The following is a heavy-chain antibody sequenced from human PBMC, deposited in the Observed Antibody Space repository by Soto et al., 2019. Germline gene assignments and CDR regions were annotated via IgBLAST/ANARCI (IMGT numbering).Heavy chain of an antibody. CDR3: ARGYESGYTFGHDL. Sequence: KPSETLSLTCTVSGDSISSTYWSWVRQPAGRGLEWIGRIYSSGCNNYNPSLESRVTMSVDTSKNQFSLTLRSVTAADTAVYFCARGYESGYTFGHDLWGQGTLVTVSS. CDR2: IYSSGCN. CDR1: GDSISSTY. V-gene: IGHV4-4*07. D-gene: IGHD3-3*01. J-gene: IGHJ5*02.